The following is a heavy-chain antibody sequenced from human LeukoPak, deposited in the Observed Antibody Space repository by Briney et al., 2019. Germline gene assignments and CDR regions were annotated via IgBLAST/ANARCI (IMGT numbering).Heavy chain of an antibody. V-gene: IGHV3-74*01. CDR3: ATLISGWSLY. CDR1: EFSVGSNY. Sequence: GGSLRLSCAASEFSVGSNYMTWVRHAPGKGLVWVSRINADGSTTSYADSVRDRFTISRDNAKNTLYLQMNSLRAEDTAVYYCATLISGWSLYWGQGTLVTVSS. D-gene: IGHD6-19*01. J-gene: IGHJ4*02. CDR2: INADGSTT.